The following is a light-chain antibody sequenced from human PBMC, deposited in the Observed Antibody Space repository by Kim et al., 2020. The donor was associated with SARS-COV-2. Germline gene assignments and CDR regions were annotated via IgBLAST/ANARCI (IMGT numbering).Light chain of an antibody. CDR1: HSISSW. CDR3: QQYSNYPYT. Sequence: SVGDRVTITCRDSHSISSWLAWYQQKAGKAPKVLIYKASTLESGVPSRFSGSGAGTEFTLTISSLQPDDFATYYCQQYSNYPYTFGQGTMLEI. J-gene: IGKJ2*01. V-gene: IGKV1-5*03. CDR2: KAS.